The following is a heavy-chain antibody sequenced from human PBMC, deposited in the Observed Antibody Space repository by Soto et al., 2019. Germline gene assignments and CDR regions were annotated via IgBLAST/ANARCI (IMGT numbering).Heavy chain of an antibody. CDR1: GFTFNNYA. CDR3: AKALTISGTTDYYYGMDV. CDR2: ISYDGSLK. V-gene: IGHV3-30*18. J-gene: IGHJ6*02. Sequence: GGSLRLSCVASGFTFNNYAMDWVRQAPGEGLEWVAVISYDGSLKKYADSVKGRFTISRDNSKNTLYLEMKSLRGEDTALYYCAKALTISGTTDYYYGMDVWGQGTTVTVSS. D-gene: IGHD1-20*01.